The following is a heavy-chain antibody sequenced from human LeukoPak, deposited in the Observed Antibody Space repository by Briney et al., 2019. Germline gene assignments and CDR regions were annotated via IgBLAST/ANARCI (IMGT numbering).Heavy chain of an antibody. Sequence: EPGRSLRLSCAASGFTFDDYAMQWVRQAPGKGLEWVSGISWNSGSIGYADSVKGGFTISRDNAKNSLYLQMNSLRAEDMALYYCARGGRGFSSGWYNYWGQGTLVTVSS. D-gene: IGHD6-19*01. CDR3: ARGGRGFSSGWYNY. V-gene: IGHV3-9*03. CDR2: ISWNSGSI. CDR1: GFTFDDYA. J-gene: IGHJ4*02.